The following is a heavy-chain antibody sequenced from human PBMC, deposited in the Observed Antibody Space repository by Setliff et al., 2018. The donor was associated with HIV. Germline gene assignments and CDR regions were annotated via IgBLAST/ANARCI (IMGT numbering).Heavy chain of an antibody. D-gene: IGHD3-9*01. CDR2: ISTTGST. Sequence: SETLSLTCTVSGDSLSSGSYFWIWIRQPAGKGLEWIGHISTTGSTNYNPSLKIRVIMSVDTSRNQFSLKLSSVTAADTAVYYCARGHDNKYYYFYYMDVWGKGTTVTVSS. CDR1: GDSLSSGSYF. V-gene: IGHV4-61*09. CDR3: ARGHDNKYYYFYYMDV. J-gene: IGHJ6*03.